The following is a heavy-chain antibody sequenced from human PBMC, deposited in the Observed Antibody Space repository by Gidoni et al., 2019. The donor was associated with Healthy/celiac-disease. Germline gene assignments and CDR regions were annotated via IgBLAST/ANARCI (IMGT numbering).Heavy chain of an antibody. CDR2: ISSSSSYI. CDR1: GFTSVLSS. CDR3: ARDLWYYYDSSGSSNAFDI. V-gene: IGHV3-21*01. D-gene: IGHD3-22*01. J-gene: IGHJ3*02. Sequence: EVQLVESGGGLVKPGGSLILSCAASGFTSVLSSINGVRQAQGKGLEWVSSISSSSSYIYYADSVKGRFTISRDNAKNSLYLQMNSLRAEDTAVYYCARDLWYYYDSSGSSNAFDIWGQGTMVTVSS.